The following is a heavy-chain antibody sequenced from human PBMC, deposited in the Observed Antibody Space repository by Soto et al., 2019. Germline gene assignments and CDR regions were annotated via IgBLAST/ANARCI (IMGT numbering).Heavy chain of an antibody. CDR3: TTESRGYCSGGSCPVSWFDP. J-gene: IGHJ5*02. CDR2: IKSKTDGGTT. CDR1: GFTFSNAW. Sequence: GGSLRLSCAASGFTFSNAWMNWVRQAPGKGLEWVGRIKSKTDGGTTDYAAPVKGRFTISRDDSKNTLYLQMNSLKTEDTAVYYCTTESRGYCSGGSCPVSWFDPWGQGTLVTVSS. D-gene: IGHD2-15*01. V-gene: IGHV3-15*07.